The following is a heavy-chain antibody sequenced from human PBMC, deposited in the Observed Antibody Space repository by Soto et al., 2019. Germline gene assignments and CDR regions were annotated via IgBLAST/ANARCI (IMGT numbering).Heavy chain of an antibody. CDR2: IDPDSGDT. Sequence: QVQLVQSGAGVKKPGASVKVSCKASGYSFVGPYIHWVRQAPGRGLEWMGWIDPDSGDTNYAHSLQGRVTLTRDTSVNTAHMELNWPTSDETAVYYCARAYTSYGEVSIYFENWGQGSLVTVSS. V-gene: IGHV1-2*02. J-gene: IGHJ4*02. CDR3: ARAYTSYGEVSIYFEN. D-gene: IGHD3-3*01. CDR1: GYSFVGPY.